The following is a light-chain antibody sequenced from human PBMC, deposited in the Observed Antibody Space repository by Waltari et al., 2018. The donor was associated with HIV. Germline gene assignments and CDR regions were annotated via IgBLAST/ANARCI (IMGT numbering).Light chain of an antibody. CDR1: SSNIGSNY. J-gene: IGLJ3*02. V-gene: IGLV1-47*01. Sequence: QSVVTQPPSASGTPGHRVTISCSGSSSNIGSNYVYWYQQPPGTAPKLLIYRTNQRSSGVPDRLSGSKSGTSASLAISGLRPEDEAEYYCAAWDDSLSGWVFGGGTKLTVL. CDR3: AAWDDSLSGWV. CDR2: RTN.